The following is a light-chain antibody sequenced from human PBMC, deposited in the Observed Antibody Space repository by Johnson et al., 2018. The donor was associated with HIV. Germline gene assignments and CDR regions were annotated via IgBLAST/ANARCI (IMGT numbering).Light chain of an antibody. V-gene: IGLV1-51*01. J-gene: IGLJ1*01. CDR3: GTWDSSLRVGF. CDR2: DNN. CDR1: SYNIGNNY. Sequence: QSVLTQPPSVSAAPGQKVTISCSGSSYNIGNNYVSWYQQLPGKAPRIVTYDNNKRPSGIPDRFSGSKSGTSATLGITGLQTGDEADYYCGTWDSSLRVGFFGTGTKVTVL.